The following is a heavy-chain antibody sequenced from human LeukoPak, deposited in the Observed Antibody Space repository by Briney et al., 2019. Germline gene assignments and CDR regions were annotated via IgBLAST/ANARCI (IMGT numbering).Heavy chain of an antibody. CDR1: GGSFSGYY. J-gene: IGHJ4*02. V-gene: IGHV4-34*01. CDR2: INHSGST. D-gene: IGHD6-6*01. CDR3: ARLIRGIAARPNY. Sequence: SETLSLTCAVYGGSFSGYYWSWIRQPPGKGLEWIGEINHSGSTNYNPSLKSRVTISVDTSKNQFSLKLSSVTAADTAVYYCARLIRGIAARPNYWGQGTLVTVSS.